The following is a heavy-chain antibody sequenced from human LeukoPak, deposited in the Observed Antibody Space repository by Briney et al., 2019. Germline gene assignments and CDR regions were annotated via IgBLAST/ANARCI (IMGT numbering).Heavy chain of an antibody. Sequence: ASVKVSCKASGYTFTSYGISWVRQAAGQGLEWMGWISAYNGNTNYAQKLQGRVTMTTDTSTSTAYMELRSLRSDDTAVYYCARDWMTTVTNYYYYMDVWGKGTTVTVPS. CDR2: ISAYNGNT. CDR3: ARDWMTTVTNYYYYMDV. J-gene: IGHJ6*03. CDR1: GYTFTSYG. D-gene: IGHD4-17*01. V-gene: IGHV1-18*01.